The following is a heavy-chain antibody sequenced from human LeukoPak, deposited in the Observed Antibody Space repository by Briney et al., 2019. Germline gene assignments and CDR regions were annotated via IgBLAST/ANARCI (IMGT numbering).Heavy chain of an antibody. Sequence: GGSLRLSCAASGFTFSSYAMSWVRQAPGKGLEWVSAISGSGGRTYYADSVKGRFTISRDNSKNTLYLQMNSLRAEDTAVYYCVKESDEYSSSSSDYWGQGTLVTVSS. J-gene: IGHJ4*02. CDR3: VKESDEYSSSSSDY. CDR2: ISGSGGRT. CDR1: GFTFSSYA. V-gene: IGHV3-23*01. D-gene: IGHD6-6*01.